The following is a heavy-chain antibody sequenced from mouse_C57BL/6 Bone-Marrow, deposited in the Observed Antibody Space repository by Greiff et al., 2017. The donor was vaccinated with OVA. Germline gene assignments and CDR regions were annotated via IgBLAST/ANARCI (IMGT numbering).Heavy chain of an antibody. Sequence: EVQLQQSGPELVKPGASVKISCKASGYTFNDYYMNWVKQSHGKSLEWIGDINPNNGGTSYNQKFKGKATLTVDKSSSTAYMELRSLTSEDSAVYYCARTEEPPYYYGSSYLYYYAMDYWGQGTSVTVSS. D-gene: IGHD1-1*01. CDR2: INPNNGGT. V-gene: IGHV1-26*01. CDR3: ARTEEPPYYYGSSYLYYYAMDY. CDR1: GYTFNDYY. J-gene: IGHJ4*01.